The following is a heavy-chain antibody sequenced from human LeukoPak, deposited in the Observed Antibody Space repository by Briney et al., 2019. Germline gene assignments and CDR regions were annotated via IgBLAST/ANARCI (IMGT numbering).Heavy chain of an antibody. CDR2: INPSGGST. J-gene: IGHJ4*02. CDR1: GNTFTSYY. Sequence: ASVKVSCKASGNTFTSYYMHWVRQAPGQGLEWMGIINPSGGSTSYAQKFQGRVTMTRDTSTSTVYMELSSLRSEDTAVYYCAREVGYSAAAGTDDYWGQGTLVTVSS. D-gene: IGHD6-13*01. V-gene: IGHV1-46*01. CDR3: AREVGYSAAAGTDDY.